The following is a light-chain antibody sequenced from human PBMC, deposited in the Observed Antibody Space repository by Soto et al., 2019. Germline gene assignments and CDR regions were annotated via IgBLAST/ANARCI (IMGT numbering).Light chain of an antibody. Sequence: EIVLTQSPATLSLSPGERATLSCRASQSVSSYVTWYQQKPGQAPMLLIYDASKKATDIPARFSGSGSGTDFTLTISSQEPEDFAVYYCQQRSNWPWTFGQGTNVEIK. CDR1: QSVSSY. V-gene: IGKV3-11*01. CDR3: QQRSNWPWT. J-gene: IGKJ1*01. CDR2: DAS.